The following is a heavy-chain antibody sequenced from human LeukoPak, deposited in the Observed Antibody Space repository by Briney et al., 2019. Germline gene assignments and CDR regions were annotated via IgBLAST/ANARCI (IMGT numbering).Heavy chain of an antibody. D-gene: IGHD2-2*01. Sequence: SETLSLTCTVSGGSISSGGYYWSWIRQHPGKGLEWIGYIYYSGSTYYNPSLKSRVTISVDTSKNQFSLKLSSVTAADTAAYYCARLVVPAAQRGFVDYWGQGTLVTVSS. CDR3: ARLVVPAAQRGFVDY. CDR1: GGSISSGGYY. CDR2: IYYSGST. J-gene: IGHJ4*02. V-gene: IGHV4-31*03.